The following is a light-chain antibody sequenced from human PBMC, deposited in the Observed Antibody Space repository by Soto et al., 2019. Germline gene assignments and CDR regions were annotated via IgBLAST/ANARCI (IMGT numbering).Light chain of an antibody. V-gene: IGLV2-11*01. CDR1: SSDVGGYDF. CDR3: CSYAGSYTWV. Sequence: QSVLTQPRSVSGSPGQSVTISCAGSSSDVGGYDFVSWYHQHPGKVPKLIIFDVSERPSGVPDRFSGSKSGNTASLTISGLQAEDEGVYYCCSYAGSYTWVFGAGTKLTVL. CDR2: DVS. J-gene: IGLJ3*02.